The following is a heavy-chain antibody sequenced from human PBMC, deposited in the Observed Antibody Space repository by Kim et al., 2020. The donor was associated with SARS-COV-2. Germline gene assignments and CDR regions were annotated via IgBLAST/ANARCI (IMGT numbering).Heavy chain of an antibody. CDR1: GYTFTGYY. CDR2: INPNSGGT. D-gene: IGHD3-22*01. J-gene: IGHJ4*02. CDR3: ARHDSSGYYLGTDY. Sequence: ASVKVSCKASGYTFTGYYMHWVRQAPGQGLEWMGWINPNSGGTNYAQKFQGRFTMTRDTYISTAYMELSRLRSDDTAVYYCARHDSSGYYLGTDYWGQGTLVTVSS. V-gene: IGHV1-2*02.